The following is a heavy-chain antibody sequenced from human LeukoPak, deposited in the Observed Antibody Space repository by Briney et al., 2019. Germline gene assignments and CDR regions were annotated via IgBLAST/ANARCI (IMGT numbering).Heavy chain of an antibody. J-gene: IGHJ6*02. CDR2: INQGGSEK. CDR3: ARRGGMDV. V-gene: IGHV3-7*01. CDR1: GFTFSTFW. Sequence: PGGSLRLSCAASGFTFSTFWMSWVRQAPGKGLEWVANINQGGSEKYYVDSLKGRFTISRDNAKNSLYLQMGSLRAEDTAVYYWARRGGMDVWGQGTTVTVCS.